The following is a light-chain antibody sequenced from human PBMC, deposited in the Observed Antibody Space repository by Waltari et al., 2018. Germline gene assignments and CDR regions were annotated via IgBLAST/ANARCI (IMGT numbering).Light chain of an antibody. Sequence: DIQLTQSPSFLSASVGDRVTIPCRASQGIGTYLAWYQQKVGKAPKLLIYAASNLQSGVPSRFSGGGSGTEFILTISSLQPEDFATYYCQQLNTYPVFGGGTKVEIK. CDR3: QQLNTYPV. V-gene: IGKV1-9*01. J-gene: IGKJ4*01. CDR2: AAS. CDR1: QGIGTY.